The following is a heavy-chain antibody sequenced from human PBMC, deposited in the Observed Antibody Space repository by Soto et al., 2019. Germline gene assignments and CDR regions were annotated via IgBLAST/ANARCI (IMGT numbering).Heavy chain of an antibody. J-gene: IGHJ4*02. CDR1: GFTFSSYA. D-gene: IGHD3-3*01. V-gene: IGHV3-23*01. CDR3: AKSPPRITIFGVVTSFDY. Sequence: EVQLLESGGGLVQPGGSLRLSCAASGFTFSSYAMSWVRQAPGKGLEWVSAISGSGGSTYYADSVKGRFTISRDNSKNTLYLQMNSLRAEDTAVYYCAKSPPRITIFGVVTSFDYWGQGTLVTVSS. CDR2: ISGSGGST.